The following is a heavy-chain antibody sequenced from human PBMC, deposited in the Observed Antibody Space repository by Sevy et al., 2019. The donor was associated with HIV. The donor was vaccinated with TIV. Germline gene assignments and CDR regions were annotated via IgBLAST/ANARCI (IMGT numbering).Heavy chain of an antibody. V-gene: IGHV3-23*01. Sequence: GGSLRLSCAASGFTFSNYAMSWVRQAPGKGLEWVSSISISGIKTYYTDSVKGRFAISRDNSKNTLYLQMNSLRADDTAVYYSAEEWTQLGDWYGELDYWGQGSLVTVSS. CDR2: ISISGIKT. CDR1: GFTFSNYA. J-gene: IGHJ4*02. D-gene: IGHD6-19*01. CDR3: AEEWTQLGDWYGELDY.